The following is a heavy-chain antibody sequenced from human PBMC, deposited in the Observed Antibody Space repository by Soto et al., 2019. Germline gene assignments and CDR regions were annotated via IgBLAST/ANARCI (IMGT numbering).Heavy chain of an antibody. V-gene: IGHV6-1*01. CDR3: EREGTYDFWSGDGFDI. J-gene: IGHJ3*02. D-gene: IGHD3-3*01. Sequence: SQILLFTCSISGDSFFSNSAAWNWIRQSASRGLEWLGRTYYRSKWYNDYAVYVKSRITINPDTSKNQFSLQLNSVTPEDTAVYYCEREGTYDFWSGDGFDIWGQGTMVPV. CDR1: GDSFFSNSAA. CDR2: TYYRSKWYN.